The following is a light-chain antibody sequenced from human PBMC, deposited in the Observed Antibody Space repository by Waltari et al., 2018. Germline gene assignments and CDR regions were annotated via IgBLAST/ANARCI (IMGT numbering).Light chain of an antibody. CDR3: QQYYSYLLT. J-gene: IGKJ4*01. CDR1: QGISSS. Sequence: AIRMTQSPSSLSASTGDRVTITCRASQGISSSLAWYQQKPGKAPKLLIYAASTLQSGVPSRFSGSGSGTDFTLTISCLQSEDFATYYCQQYYSYLLTFGGGTKVEIK. V-gene: IGKV1-8*01. CDR2: AAS.